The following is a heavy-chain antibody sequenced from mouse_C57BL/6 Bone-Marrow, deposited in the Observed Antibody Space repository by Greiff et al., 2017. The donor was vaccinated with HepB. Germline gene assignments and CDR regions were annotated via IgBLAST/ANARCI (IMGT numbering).Heavy chain of an antibody. CDR1: GYTFTSYW. CDR2: IDPSDSYT. V-gene: IGHV1-50*01. Sequence: QVHVKQPGAELVKPGASVKLSCKASGYTFTSYWMQWVKQRPGQGLEWIGEIDPSDSYTNYNQKFKGKATLTVDTSSSTAYMQLSSLTSEDSAVYYCARGGVFDYWGQGTTLTVSS. J-gene: IGHJ2*01. CDR3: ARGGVFDY.